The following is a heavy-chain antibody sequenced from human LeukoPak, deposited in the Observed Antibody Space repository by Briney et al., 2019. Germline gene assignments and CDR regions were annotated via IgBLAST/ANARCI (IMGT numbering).Heavy chain of an antibody. CDR1: GYTFIDYY. CDR2: INPNSGGT. CDR3: ARRLQSGSSDY. D-gene: IGHD1-26*01. Sequence: ASVKVSCKASGYTFIDYYIHWVRQAPGQGLEWMGWINPNSGGTNYAQKFQGRVTMTRDTSISTAYMEVSRLRSDDTAVYYCARRLQSGSSDYWGQGTLVTVSS. J-gene: IGHJ4*02. V-gene: IGHV1-2*02.